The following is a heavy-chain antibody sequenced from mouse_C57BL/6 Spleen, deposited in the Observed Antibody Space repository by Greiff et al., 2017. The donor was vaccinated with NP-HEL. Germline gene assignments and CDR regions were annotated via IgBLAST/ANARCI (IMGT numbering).Heavy chain of an antibody. CDR1: GYAFSSYW. D-gene: IGHD2-2*01. Sequence: QVQLKESGAELVKPGASVKISCKASGYAFSSYWMNWVKQRPGKGLEWIGQIYPGDGDTNYNGKFKGKATLTADKSSSTAYMQLSSLTSEDSAVYFCASGGVTTNYFDYWGQGTTLTVSS. CDR3: ASGGVTTNYFDY. CDR2: IYPGDGDT. V-gene: IGHV1-80*01. J-gene: IGHJ2*01.